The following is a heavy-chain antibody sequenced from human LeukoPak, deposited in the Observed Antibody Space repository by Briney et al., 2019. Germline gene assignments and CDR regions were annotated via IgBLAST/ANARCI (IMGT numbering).Heavy chain of an antibody. V-gene: IGHV3-72*01. J-gene: IGHJ4*02. CDR3: AREKYYYDSSTLFDY. CDR1: GFTFSDHY. D-gene: IGHD3-22*01. CDR2: TRNKANSYTT. Sequence: GGSLRLSCAASGFTFSDHYMDWVRQAPGKGPEWVGRTRNKANSYTTEYAASVKGRFTISRDDSKNSLYLQTNSLKTEDTAVYYCAREKYYYDSSTLFDYWGQGTLATVSS.